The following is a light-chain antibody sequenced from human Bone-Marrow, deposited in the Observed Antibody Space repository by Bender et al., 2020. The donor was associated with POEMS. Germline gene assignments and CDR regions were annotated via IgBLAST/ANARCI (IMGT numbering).Light chain of an antibody. V-gene: IGLV2-23*02. J-gene: IGLJ3*02. CDR1: SSDVGSYNL. CDR2: EVR. Sequence: QSALTQPASVSGSPGQSITISCTGTSSDVGSYNLVSWYQQHPGQAPKVMIYEVRQRPSGVSSRFSGSKSGNTASLTISGLQAEDEADFYCCSYADNSVWVFGGGTKLTVL. CDR3: CSYADNSVWV.